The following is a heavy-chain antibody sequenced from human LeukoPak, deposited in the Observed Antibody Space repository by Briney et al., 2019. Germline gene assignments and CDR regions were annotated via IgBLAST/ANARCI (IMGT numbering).Heavy chain of an antibody. CDR2: IIPILGIA. CDR3: ARKSEMATILVTDYYYYGMDV. J-gene: IGHJ6*02. V-gene: IGHV1-69*04. Sequence: EASVKVSCKASGGTFSSYAISWVRQAPGQGLEWMGRIIPILGIANYAQKFQGRVTITADKSTSTAYMELSSLRSEDTAVYYCARKSEMATILVTDYYYYGMDVWGQGTTVTVSS. D-gene: IGHD5-24*01. CDR1: GGTFSSYA.